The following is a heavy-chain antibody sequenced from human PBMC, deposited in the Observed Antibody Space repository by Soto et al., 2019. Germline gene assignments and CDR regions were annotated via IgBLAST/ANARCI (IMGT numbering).Heavy chain of an antibody. Sequence: GASVKVSCKVSGYTLTELSMHWVRQAPGKGLEWMGGFDPEDGETIYAQKFQGRVTMTEDTSTDTAYMELSSLRSEDTAVYYCATRTVVVAATRLIPFFDIWGQGTMVTVSS. CDR2: FDPEDGET. D-gene: IGHD2-15*01. J-gene: IGHJ3*02. CDR1: GYTLTELS. V-gene: IGHV1-24*01. CDR3: ATRTVVVAATRLIPFFDI.